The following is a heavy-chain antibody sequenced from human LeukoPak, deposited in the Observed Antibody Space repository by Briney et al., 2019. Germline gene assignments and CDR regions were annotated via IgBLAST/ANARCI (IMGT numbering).Heavy chain of an antibody. J-gene: IGHJ4*02. Sequence: PGGSLRLSCAASGFTFSSFWMSWVRQAPGKGLEWVSAISGSGGHTYYADSVKGRFTMSRDNSKNTLYLQMDSLRAEDTAVYSCAREDYGGNYHFDYWGQGTLVTVSS. V-gene: IGHV3-23*01. D-gene: IGHD4-23*01. CDR2: ISGSGGHT. CDR3: AREDYGGNYHFDY. CDR1: GFTFSSFW.